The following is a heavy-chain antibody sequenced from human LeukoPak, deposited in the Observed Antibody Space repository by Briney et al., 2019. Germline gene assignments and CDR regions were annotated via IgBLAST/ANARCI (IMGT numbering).Heavy chain of an antibody. CDR1: GFTVSSNY. J-gene: IGHJ4*02. CDR2: IYSGGST. Sequence: GGSLRLSCAASGFTVSSNYMIWVRQAPGKGLEWVSVIYSGGSTYYADSVKGRFTISRDNSKNTLYLQMNSLRAEDTAVYYCARGSGSSWYFYFDYWGQGTLVTVSS. V-gene: IGHV3-53*01. D-gene: IGHD6-13*01. CDR3: ARGSGSSWYFYFDY.